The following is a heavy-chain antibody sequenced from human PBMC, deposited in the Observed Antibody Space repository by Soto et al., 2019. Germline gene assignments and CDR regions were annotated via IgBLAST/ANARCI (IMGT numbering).Heavy chain of an antibody. CDR3: TTDPITMIVVEGGGMDV. V-gene: IGHV3-15*07. CDR2: IKSKTDGGKT. Sequence: GGSLRLSCAASGFTFSNAWMNWVRQAPGKGLEWVGRIKSKTDGGKTDYAAPVKGRFTISRDDSKNTLYLQMNSLKTEDTAVYYCTTDPITMIVVEGGGMDVWGQGTTVTVSS. CDR1: GFTFSNAW. D-gene: IGHD3-22*01. J-gene: IGHJ6*02.